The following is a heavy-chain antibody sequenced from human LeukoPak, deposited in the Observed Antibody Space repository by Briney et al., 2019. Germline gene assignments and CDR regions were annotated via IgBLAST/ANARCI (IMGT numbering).Heavy chain of an antibody. J-gene: IGHJ4*02. CDR1: GGSINSGDYY. CDR3: ASYSSSWFFDY. Sequence: SETLSLTCTVSGGSINSGDYYWSWLRQPPGKGLEWIGYIYYSGSTYYNPSLKSRVTISVDTSKNQFSLRLSSVTAADTAVYYCASYSSSWFFDYWGQGTLVTVSS. V-gene: IGHV4-30-4*01. CDR2: IYYSGST. D-gene: IGHD6-13*01.